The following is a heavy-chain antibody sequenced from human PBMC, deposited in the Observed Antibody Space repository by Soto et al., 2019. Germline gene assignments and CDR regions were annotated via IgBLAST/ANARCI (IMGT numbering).Heavy chain of an antibody. CDR1: GYTFTTYA. CDR2: INVGNGDT. D-gene: IGHD2-15*01. J-gene: IGHJ5*02. V-gene: IGHV1-3*01. CDR3: VGGFCSGGSCLSWIDP. Sequence: ASVKVSCKASGYTFTTYAMHWVRQAPGQRLEWLGWINVGNGDTRYSQNFQGRVTFISDTSANTVSMLLSSLRSEDTAIYYCVGGFCSGGSCLSWIDPWGQGTLVTVSS.